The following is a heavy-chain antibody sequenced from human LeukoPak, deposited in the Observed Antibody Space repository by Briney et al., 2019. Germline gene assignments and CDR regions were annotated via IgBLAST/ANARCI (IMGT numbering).Heavy chain of an antibody. CDR2: ISSSSSTI. CDR1: GFTFSSYS. J-gene: IGHJ4*02. D-gene: IGHD2-21*01. V-gene: IGHV3-48*01. Sequence: PGGSLRLSCAASGFTFSSYSMNWVRPAPGKGLEWVSYISSSSSTIYYADSVKGRFTISRDNAKNSLYLQMNSLRAEDTAVYYCARASGCGGDCYAFDYWGQGTLVTVSS. CDR3: ARASGCGGDCYAFDY.